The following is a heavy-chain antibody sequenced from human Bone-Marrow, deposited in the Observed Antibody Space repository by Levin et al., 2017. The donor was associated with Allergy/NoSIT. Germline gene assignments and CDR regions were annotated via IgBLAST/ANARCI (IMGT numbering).Heavy chain of an antibody. CDR2: LNLNTGNT. J-gene: IGHJ5*02. D-gene: IGHD2-15*01. V-gene: IGHV1-8*01. CDR1: GHTFSGYD. CDR3: ARAPGAASFDP. Sequence: GESLKISCKASGHTFSGYDIHWVRQATGQGLEWMGWLNLNTGNTGYAQKFQGRVIMTRDTFLRTAYMELSSLRSEDTAVYYWARAPGAASFDPWGPGTLVSVS.